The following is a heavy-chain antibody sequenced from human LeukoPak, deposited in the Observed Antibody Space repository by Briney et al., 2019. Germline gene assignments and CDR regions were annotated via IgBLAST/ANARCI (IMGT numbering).Heavy chain of an antibody. J-gene: IGHJ3*02. CDR2: MYYSGNI. CDR1: GGSISTYY. V-gene: IGHV4-59*12. Sequence: PSETLSLTCTVSGGSISTYYWNWIRQPPGKGLEWIGSMYYSGNIYYNPSLKSRVTISVDTSKNQLSLKLSSVTAADTAVYYCARDHVRFIRRRNNVFDIWGQGTMVTVSS. D-gene: IGHD1-14*01. CDR3: ARDHVRFIRRRNNVFDI.